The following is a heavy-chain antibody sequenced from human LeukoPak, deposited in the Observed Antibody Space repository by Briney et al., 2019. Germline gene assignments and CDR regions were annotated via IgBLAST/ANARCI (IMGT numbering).Heavy chain of an antibody. Sequence: GASVTVSCKASGYTFTSYDINWVRQAPGQGLEWMGWMNPNSGNTGYAQKFQGRVTMTRNTSISTAYMELSSLRSEDTAVYYCARGDSFYYYYYGMDVWGQGTTVTVSS. V-gene: IGHV1-8*01. D-gene: IGHD3-9*01. CDR1: GYTFTSYD. J-gene: IGHJ6*02. CDR3: ARGDSFYYYYYGMDV. CDR2: MNPNSGNT.